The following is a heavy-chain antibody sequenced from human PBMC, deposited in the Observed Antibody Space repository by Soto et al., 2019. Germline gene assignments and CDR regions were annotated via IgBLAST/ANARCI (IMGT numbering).Heavy chain of an antibody. CDR2: INHSGST. V-gene: IGHV4-34*01. Sequence: SETLSLTCAVYGGSFSGYYWSWIRQPPGKGLEWIGEINHSGSTNYNPSLKSRVTISVDTSKNQFSLKLSSVTAADTAVYYCARVRISYSNPYYFDYWGQGTLVTVSS. CDR3: ARVRISYSNPYYFDY. CDR1: GGSFSGYY. J-gene: IGHJ4*02. D-gene: IGHD4-4*01.